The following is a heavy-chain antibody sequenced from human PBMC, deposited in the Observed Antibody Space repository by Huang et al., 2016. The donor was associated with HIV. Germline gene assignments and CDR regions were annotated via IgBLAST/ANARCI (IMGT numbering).Heavy chain of an antibody. CDR2: IRISGGAI. J-gene: IGHJ4*02. V-gene: IGHV3-11*01. CDR3: VREREMATLRVRSFDS. CDR1: GFSFSDYY. Sequence: QVQLVESGGGLVKPGGSLRLACEASGFSFSDYYMRWIRQATGKGRDWISNIRISGGAIYYADSVRGRFTISRDNAKNSLYLQMNSLRVEDTAIYYCVREREMATLRVRSFDSWGQGTLVTVSS.